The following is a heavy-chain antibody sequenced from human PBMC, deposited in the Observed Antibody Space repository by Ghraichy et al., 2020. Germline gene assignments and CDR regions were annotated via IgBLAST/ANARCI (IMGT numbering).Heavy chain of an antibody. CDR1: GFTFGDYA. CDR3: TRVGGYCSSTSCYAPFDY. V-gene: IGHV3-49*04. CDR2: IRSKTYGGTT. D-gene: IGHD2-2*01. Sequence: GESLNISCTTSGFTFGDYAISWVRQAPGKGLEWVSFIRSKTYGGTTEYAASVKGRFTISRDDSKSIAYLQMNSMKSEDAAVYYCTRVGGYCSSTSCYAPFDYWGQGTLVTVSS. J-gene: IGHJ4*01.